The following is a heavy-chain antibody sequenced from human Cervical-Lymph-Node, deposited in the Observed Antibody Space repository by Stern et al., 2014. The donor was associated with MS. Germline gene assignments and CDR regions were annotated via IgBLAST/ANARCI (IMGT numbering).Heavy chain of an antibody. D-gene: IGHD2-21*01. CDR2: ISGSGGST. J-gene: IGHJ4*02. CDR1: GFTFSSYA. CDR3: ATLVRGSYYFDY. V-gene: IGHV3-23*04. Sequence: EVQLEESGGGLVQPGGSLRLSCAASGFTFSSYAMSWVSQAPGKGLEWVSAISGSGGSTYYADSVKGRFTISRDNSKNTLYLQMNSLRAEDTAVYYCATLVRGSYYFDYWGQGTLVTVSS.